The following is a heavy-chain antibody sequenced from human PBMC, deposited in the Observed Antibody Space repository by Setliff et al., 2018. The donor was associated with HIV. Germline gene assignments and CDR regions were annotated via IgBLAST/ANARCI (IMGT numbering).Heavy chain of an antibody. CDR1: GFTFSSYA. CDR2: ISYDGSNK. Sequence: GGSLRLSCAASGFTFSSYAMHWVRQAPGKGLEWVAVISYDGSNKYYADSVKGRFTISRDNSKNTLYLQMNSLRAEDTAVYYCARDRFGEPYYRENYFDYWGQGTLVTVSS. D-gene: IGHD3-10*01. V-gene: IGHV3-30*04. CDR3: ARDRFGEPYYRENYFDY. J-gene: IGHJ4*02.